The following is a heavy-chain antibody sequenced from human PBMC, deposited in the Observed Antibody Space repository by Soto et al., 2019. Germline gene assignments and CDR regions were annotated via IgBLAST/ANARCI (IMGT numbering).Heavy chain of an antibody. CDR1: GFTFTDDY. J-gene: IGHJ4*02. Sequence: ASVKVSRKTSGFTFTDDYMHWVRQAPGRGLEWMGWINPNSGGTNYAQSFQGRVTMTRDTSISTAYMEVRRLRSDDTAVYYCARLQSSAAGTLAAYWGQGTLVTVSS. CDR2: INPNSGGT. CDR3: ARLQSSAAGTLAAY. V-gene: IGHV1-2*02. D-gene: IGHD6-13*01.